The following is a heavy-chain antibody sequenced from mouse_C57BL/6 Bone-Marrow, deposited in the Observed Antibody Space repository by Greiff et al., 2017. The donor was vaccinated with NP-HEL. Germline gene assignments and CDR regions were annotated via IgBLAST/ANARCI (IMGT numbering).Heavy chain of an antibody. Sequence: ESGAELVRPGASVTLSCKASGYTFTDYEMHWVKQTPVHGLEWIGAIDPETGGTAYNQKFKGKAILTADKSSSTAYMELRSLTSEDSAVYYCTRGFYDYDGYFDVWGTGTTVTVSS. D-gene: IGHD2-4*01. CDR3: TRGFYDYDGYFDV. CDR1: GYTFTDYE. CDR2: IDPETGGT. J-gene: IGHJ1*03. V-gene: IGHV1-15*01.